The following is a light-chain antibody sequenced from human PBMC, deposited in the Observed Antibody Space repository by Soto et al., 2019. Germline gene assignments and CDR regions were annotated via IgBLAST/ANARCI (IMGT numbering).Light chain of an antibody. CDR2: GNS. J-gene: IGLJ3*02. Sequence: QPVLTQPPSVSGAPGQRVTISCTGSSSNIGAGYDVHWYQQLPGTAPKLLIYGNSNRPSGVPDRFSGSKSGTSASLAITGLQAEDEADYDCQSYDISLSGVFGGGTKLTVL. V-gene: IGLV1-40*01. CDR3: QSYDISLSGV. CDR1: SSNIGAGYD.